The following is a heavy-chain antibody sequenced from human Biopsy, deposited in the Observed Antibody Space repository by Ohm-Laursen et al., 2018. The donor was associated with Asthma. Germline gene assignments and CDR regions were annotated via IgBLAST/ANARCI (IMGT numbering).Heavy chain of an antibody. CDR1: GFAVSRDH. Sequence: SLRLSCAALGFAVSRDHMFWVRQAPGKGLEWVSVIYSGGTSQTADSVRGRFTISRDYSKNTLYLQMHSLRAEDTAVYYCARGDSSNWSHYYFDYWGQGTLVTVSS. J-gene: IGHJ4*02. D-gene: IGHD3-22*01. CDR3: ARGDSSNWSHYYFDY. V-gene: IGHV3-53*01. CDR2: IYSGGTS.